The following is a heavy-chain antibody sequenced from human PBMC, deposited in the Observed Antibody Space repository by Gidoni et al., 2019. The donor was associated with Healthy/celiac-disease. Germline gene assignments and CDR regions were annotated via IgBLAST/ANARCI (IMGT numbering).Heavy chain of an antibody. V-gene: IGHV3-23*01. CDR2: ISGSGGST. Sequence: EVQLLESGGGLVQPGGSLRLSCAASCFTFSSYAMSWVRQAPGKGLEWVSAISGSGGSTYYADSVKGRFTISRDNSKNTLYLQMNSLRAEDTAVYYCAKVEGSAEWLLYRFTGYYGMDVWGQGTTVTVSS. CDR1: CFTFSSYA. D-gene: IGHD3-3*01. J-gene: IGHJ6*02. CDR3: AKVEGSAEWLLYRFTGYYGMDV.